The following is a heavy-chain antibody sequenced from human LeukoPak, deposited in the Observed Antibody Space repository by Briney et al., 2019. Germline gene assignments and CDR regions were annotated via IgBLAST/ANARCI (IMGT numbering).Heavy chain of an antibody. Sequence: PGGSLRLSCAASGFTFSSYSMNWVRQAPGKGLEWVSYISSSSSTIYYADSVKGRFTISRDNAKNSLYLQMNSLRAEDTAVYYCARTYYDILTGWYYGMDVWGQGTTVTVSS. J-gene: IGHJ6*02. CDR1: GFTFSSYS. CDR2: ISSSSSTI. V-gene: IGHV3-48*04. CDR3: ARTYYDILTGWYYGMDV. D-gene: IGHD3-9*01.